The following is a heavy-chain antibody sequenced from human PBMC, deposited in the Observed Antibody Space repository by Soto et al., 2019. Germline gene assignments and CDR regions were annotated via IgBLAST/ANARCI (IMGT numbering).Heavy chain of an antibody. CDR1: GASISTTSYY. CDR2: VSYSGST. Sequence: QLQLQESDPGLVKPSETLALTCGVSGASISTTSYYWGWIRQPPGNGLEWIGSVSYSGSTYYNASLKSRVTMSVDTSKNQFSLKLSSVTAADTAVYFCSSRRDVGSHLGDFYYGMDVWGQGTTVTVSS. J-gene: IGHJ6*02. CDR3: SSRRDVGSHLGDFYYGMDV. V-gene: IGHV4-39*01. D-gene: IGHD1-1*01.